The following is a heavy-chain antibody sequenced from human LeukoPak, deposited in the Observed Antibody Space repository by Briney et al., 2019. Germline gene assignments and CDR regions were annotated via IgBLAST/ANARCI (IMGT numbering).Heavy chain of an antibody. CDR2: ISSSSSYI. D-gene: IGHD3-10*01. J-gene: IGHJ6*03. CDR3: ARDGTMVRGMEDYYYYMDV. CDR1: GFTFSSYS. Sequence: GGSLRLSCAASGFTFSSYSMSWVRQAPGKGLEWVSSISSSSSYIYYADSVKGRFTISRDNAKNSLYLQMNSLRAEDTAVYYCARDGTMVRGMEDYYYYMDVWGKGTTVTVSS. V-gene: IGHV3-21*01.